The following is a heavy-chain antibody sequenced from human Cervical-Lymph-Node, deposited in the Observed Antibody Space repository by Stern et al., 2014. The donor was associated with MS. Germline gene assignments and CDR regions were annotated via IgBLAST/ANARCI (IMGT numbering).Heavy chain of an antibody. CDR1: GYTFTSYW. V-gene: IGHV5-51*01. Sequence: EVQLMQSGPEVKRPGESLKISCQASGYTFTSYWIGWVRQMPGKALEWIAIIFPGGSDIRYSPSCQGQVTISADKSSSTAYLQWNNLKASDTAIYYCARQRYFDYWGQGTLVTVSS. J-gene: IGHJ4*02. CDR2: IFPGGSDI. CDR3: ARQRYFDY.